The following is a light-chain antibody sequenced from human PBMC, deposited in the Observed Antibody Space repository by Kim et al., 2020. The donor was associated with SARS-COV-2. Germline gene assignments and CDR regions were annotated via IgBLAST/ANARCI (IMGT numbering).Light chain of an antibody. V-gene: IGKV3-20*01. CDR3: QQYGTPPLT. CDR1: QTVSNNY. Sequence: LSPGERATLSCRASQTVSNNYLAWYQHKPGQAPRLLIFGASSRATGIPDGFSGSGSETDFTLTIGSLEPEDFAVYYCQQYGTPPLTFGGGTKLEI. J-gene: IGKJ4*01. CDR2: GAS.